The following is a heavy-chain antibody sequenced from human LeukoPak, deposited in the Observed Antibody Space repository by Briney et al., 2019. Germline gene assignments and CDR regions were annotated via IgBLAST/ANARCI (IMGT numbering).Heavy chain of an antibody. CDR1: GFTFSSYG. CDR3: AKDAATVTIHWFDP. J-gene: IGHJ5*02. Sequence: GGSLRLSCAASGFTFSSYGMHWVRQAPGKGLEWVAFIRYDGSNKYYADSVKGRFTISRDNSKNTLYLQMNSLRAEDTAVYYCAKDAATVTIHWFDPWGQGTLVTVSS. CDR2: IRYDGSNK. V-gene: IGHV3-30*02. D-gene: IGHD4-17*01.